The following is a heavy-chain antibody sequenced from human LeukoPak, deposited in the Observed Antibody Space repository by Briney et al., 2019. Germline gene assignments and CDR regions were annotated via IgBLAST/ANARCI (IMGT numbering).Heavy chain of an antibody. D-gene: IGHD5-12*01. V-gene: IGHV3-7*01. CDR1: GFTFSNYW. J-gene: IGHJ4*02. CDR2: IKQDESEK. CDR3: ARDPSGSDFDY. Sequence: GGSLRLSCAASGFTFSNYWMSWVRQAPGKGLEWVANIKQDESEKFYVDSVKGRFTISRDNAKNSLYLQMNSLRAGDTAVYYCARDPSGSDFDYWGQGTLVTVSS.